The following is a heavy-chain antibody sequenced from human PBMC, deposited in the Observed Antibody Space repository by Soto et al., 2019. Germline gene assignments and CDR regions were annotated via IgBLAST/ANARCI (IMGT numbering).Heavy chain of an antibody. D-gene: IGHD2-15*01. J-gene: IGHJ5*01. V-gene: IGHV4-30-4*01. Sequence: SETLSLTCPVSGDSISTVDYFWAWIRQPPGQALEYIGYIYKSTTTYYNPSFESRVAISLDTSKSQFSLNVTSVTAADTAVYFCARGRYCLTGRCFPNWFDSWGQGTLVTVPS. CDR2: IYKSTTT. CDR1: GDSISTVDYF. CDR3: ARGRYCLTGRCFPNWFDS.